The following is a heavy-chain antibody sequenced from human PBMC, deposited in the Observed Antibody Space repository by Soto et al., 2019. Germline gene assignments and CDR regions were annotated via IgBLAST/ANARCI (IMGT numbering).Heavy chain of an antibody. CDR2: ITSSGSST. D-gene: IGHD5-12*01. J-gene: IGHJ4*02. CDR1: GFFFSAYA. Sequence: EVQLLESGGGGLHPGGSWGLSVAAPGFFFSAYARTWVRQTPGKGLEWVSAITSSGSSTYFADSLKGRITISRDNSKNTLSLQMDSLRVEDTAIYYCAKGVEGYVVSSFDSWGQGALVTVSS. V-gene: IGHV3-23*01. CDR3: AKGVEGYVVSSFDS.